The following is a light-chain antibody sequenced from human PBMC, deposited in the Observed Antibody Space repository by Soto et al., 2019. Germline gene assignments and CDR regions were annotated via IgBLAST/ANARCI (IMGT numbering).Light chain of an antibody. CDR2: AAS. J-gene: IGKJ1*01. CDR3: KQSYSSQWT. Sequence: DIQMTQSPSSLSASVGDRVNMTCRASRSISRYLSWYQQKPGKAPHLLIYAASSLPSGLPSRFGGGGSGADFTLTIGNQHHDDFVIYYCKQSYSSQWTFGQGTKLEI. CDR1: RSISRY. V-gene: IGKV1-39*01.